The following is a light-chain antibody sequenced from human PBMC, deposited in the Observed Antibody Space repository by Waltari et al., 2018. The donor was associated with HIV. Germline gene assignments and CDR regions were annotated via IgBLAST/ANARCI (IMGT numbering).Light chain of an antibody. CDR1: QSIFYNSNNKNY. J-gene: IGKJ2*01. CDR3: QQYFTSPVT. V-gene: IGKV4-1*01. CDR2: RAS. Sequence: DIVMTQSPDSLAVSLGERATINCKSSQSIFYNSNNKNYLAWYQQKPGQPPKLLIYRASTRESGVPDRFSGSGSGTYFTLTISSLQAEDVAVYYCQQYFTSPVTFGQGTKLEIK.